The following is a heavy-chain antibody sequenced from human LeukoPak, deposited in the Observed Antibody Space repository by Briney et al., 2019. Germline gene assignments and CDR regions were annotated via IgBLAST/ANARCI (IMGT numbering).Heavy chain of an antibody. D-gene: IGHD4-23*01. J-gene: IGHJ4*02. CDR1: GFTFSSYG. CDR2: ISYDGSNK. V-gene: IGHV3-30*03. CDR3: VTHEVTVVTRSTFDY. Sequence: GGSLRLSCAASGFTFSSYGMHWVRQAPGKGLEWVAVISYDGSNKYYADSVKGRFTISRDNAKNSVSLQMNNLRAEDTAVYYCVTHEVTVVTRSTFDYWGQGTLVTVPS.